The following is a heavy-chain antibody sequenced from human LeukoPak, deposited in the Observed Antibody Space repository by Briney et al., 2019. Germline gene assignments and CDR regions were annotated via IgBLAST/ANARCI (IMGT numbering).Heavy chain of an antibody. CDR3: ATKGYNWNDGY. J-gene: IGHJ4*02. CDR1: GGSISSSSYY. CDR2: IYYTGSPT. Sequence: KPSETLSLTCTVSGGSISSSSYYWGWIRQPPGKGLEWIGTIYYTGSPTFYNPSLKSRLTISVDTSKSHFSLKLTSVTAADTAVYYCATKGYNWNDGYWGQGTLVTVSS. V-gene: IGHV4-39*07. D-gene: IGHD1-1*01.